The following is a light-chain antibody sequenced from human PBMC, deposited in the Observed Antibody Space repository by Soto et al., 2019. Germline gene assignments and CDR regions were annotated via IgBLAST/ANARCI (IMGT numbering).Light chain of an antibody. J-gene: IGKJ5*01. Sequence: DIQMTQSPSSLSASVGDRVTITCQASQDINNYLNWYQQKPGKAPKLLIYAASNFQSGVPSRFSGSGSGTHFTLTISSLQPEDFATYYCQQLHGYPITFGQGTRLEIK. CDR3: QQLHGYPIT. V-gene: IGKV1-9*01. CDR2: AAS. CDR1: QDINNY.